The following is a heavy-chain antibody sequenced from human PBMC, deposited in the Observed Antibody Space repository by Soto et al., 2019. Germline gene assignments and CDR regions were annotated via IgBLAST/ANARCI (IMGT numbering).Heavy chain of an antibody. Sequence: QVQLVQSGAEVKKPGASVKVSCKASGYTFTSYGISWVRQAPGQGREWMGWISAYNGNTNYAQKLQGRVTMTTDTSTSTAYMELRSLRSDDTAVYYCARGVAARPTEFYYYYGMDVWGQGTTVTVSS. V-gene: IGHV1-18*01. CDR2: ISAYNGNT. CDR3: ARGVAARPTEFYYYYGMDV. J-gene: IGHJ6*02. D-gene: IGHD6-6*01. CDR1: GYTFTSYG.